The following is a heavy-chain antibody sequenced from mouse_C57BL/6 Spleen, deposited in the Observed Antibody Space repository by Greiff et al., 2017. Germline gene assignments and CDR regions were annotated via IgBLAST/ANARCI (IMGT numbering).Heavy chain of an antibody. Sequence: EVQLVEPGADLVKPGGSLKLSCAASGFTFSSYCMSWVRQTPDQRLEWVATISSGGSYTYYPDSVKGRVTISRDNSKNTLYLQMSRLKSEDTAMYYCARHGGWLLPWGQGTMVTVSA. CDR2: ISSGGSYT. D-gene: IGHD2-3*01. V-gene: IGHV5-6*01. CDR1: GFTFSSYC. J-gene: IGHJ3*01. CDR3: ARHGGWLLP.